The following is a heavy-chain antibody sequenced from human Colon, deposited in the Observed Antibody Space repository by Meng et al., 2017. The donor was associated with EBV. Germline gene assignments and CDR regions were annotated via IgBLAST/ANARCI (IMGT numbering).Heavy chain of an antibody. CDR2: INSNWNT. Sequence: QLRRQESGPGSGKPSETLSLTCIVSGDSVSDTNHFWGWVRQAPGKGLEWVGSINSNWNTYSNPSLTSRVTMSLDTSKNQFSLKLSSVTAADTAVYYCVRVRGDFDYWGQGTLVTVSS. J-gene: IGHJ4*02. D-gene: IGHD3-16*01. CDR1: GDSVSDTNHF. V-gene: IGHV4-39*07. CDR3: VRVRGDFDY.